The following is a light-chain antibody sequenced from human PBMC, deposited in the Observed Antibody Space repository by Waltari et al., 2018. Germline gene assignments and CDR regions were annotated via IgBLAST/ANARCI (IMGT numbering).Light chain of an antibody. CDR1: RGDIGGYNL. V-gene: IGLV2-23*01. Sequence: QSALTQPASVSGSPGQSLTISCTGTRGDIGGYNLVSWYQQHPAKAPKLMIYEGNKRPSGVSNRFSGSKSGNTASLTISGLQAEDEADYYCSSYADSNICVFGSGTKVTVL. CDR2: EGN. CDR3: SSYADSNICV. J-gene: IGLJ1*01.